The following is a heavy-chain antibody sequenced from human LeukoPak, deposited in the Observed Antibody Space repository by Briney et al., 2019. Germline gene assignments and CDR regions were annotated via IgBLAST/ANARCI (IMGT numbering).Heavy chain of an antibody. V-gene: IGHV3-48*01. J-gene: IGHJ4*02. CDR3: AKDLEGSGWYQGYFDY. D-gene: IGHD6-19*01. CDR1: GFTFSDYS. Sequence: PGGSLRLSCAASGFTFSDYSMNWVRQAPGKGLEWISYIGIDSGNTNYADSVKGRFTISRDNSKNTLYLQMNSLRAEDTAVYYCAKDLEGSGWYQGYFDYWGQGTLVTVSS. CDR2: IGIDSGNT.